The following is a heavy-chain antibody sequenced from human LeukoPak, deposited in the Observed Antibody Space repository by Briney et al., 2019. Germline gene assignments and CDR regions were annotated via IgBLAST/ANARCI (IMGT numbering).Heavy chain of an antibody. J-gene: IGHJ6*03. V-gene: IGHV3-23*01. CDR3: AKGPGGYYYYYMDV. D-gene: IGHD1-26*01. CDR2: ISGSGGST. Sequence: GGSLRLSCEASGFTFSSYGMSWVRQAPGKGLEWVSAISGSGGSTYYADSVKGRFTISRDNSKNTLYLQMNSLRAEDTAVYYCAKGPGGYYYYYMDVWGKGTTVTISS. CDR1: GFTFSSYG.